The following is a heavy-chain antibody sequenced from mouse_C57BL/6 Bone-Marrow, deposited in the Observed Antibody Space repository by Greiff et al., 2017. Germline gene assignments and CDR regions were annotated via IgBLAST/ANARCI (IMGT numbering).Heavy chain of an antibody. V-gene: IGHV5-6*02. D-gene: IGHD1-1*01. CDR2: ISSGGSYT. CDR1: GFTFSSYG. J-gene: IGHJ4*01. Sequence: EVKVVESGGDLVKPGGSLKLSCAASGFTFSSYGMSWVRQTPDKRLEWVATISSGGSYTYYPDSVKGRFNISRDNAKNTLYLQMSSLKSEDTAMYYCARRGTTVVARAMDYWGQGTSVTVSS. CDR3: ARRGTTVVARAMDY.